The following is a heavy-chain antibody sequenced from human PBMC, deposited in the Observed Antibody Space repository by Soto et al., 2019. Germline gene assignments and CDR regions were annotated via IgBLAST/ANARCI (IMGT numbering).Heavy chain of an antibody. CDR2: INDSGIT. D-gene: IGHD3-3*01. V-gene: IGHV4-34*01. CDR3: ARGLSSVPDRRGIGYYGLDV. CDR1: GGSFSNYY. Sequence: QVQLQQRGAEVLKPSETLSLTCVVNGGSFSNYYWTWIRQPPGKELEWIGEINDSGITDSNPSLESRVNISVDMSKNQFSLRVNSVTAADTAVYHCARGLSSVPDRRGIGYYGLDVWGQGTTVTVSS. J-gene: IGHJ6*02.